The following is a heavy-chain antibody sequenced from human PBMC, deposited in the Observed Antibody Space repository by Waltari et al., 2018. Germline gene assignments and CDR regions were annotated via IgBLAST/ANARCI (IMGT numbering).Heavy chain of an antibody. CDR2: IYYSGST. CDR1: GGSISSGGSY. J-gene: IGHJ3*02. V-gene: IGHV4-31*03. Sequence: QVQLQESGPGLVKPSQTLSLTCTVSGGSISSGGSYWSWRRQHPGKGLEWIGYIYYSGSTYYNPSLKSRVTVSVDTSKNQFSLKLSSVTAADTAVYYCARGLVGATNDAFDIWGQGTMVTVSS. CDR3: ARGLVGATNDAFDI. D-gene: IGHD1-26*01.